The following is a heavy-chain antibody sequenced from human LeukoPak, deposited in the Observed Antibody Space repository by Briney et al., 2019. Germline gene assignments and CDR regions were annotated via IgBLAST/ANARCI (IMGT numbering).Heavy chain of an antibody. V-gene: IGHV1-69*13. D-gene: IGHD5-18*01. J-gene: IGHJ4*02. Sequence: ASVKVSCKTSGGTFSSYAISWVRQAPGQGLEWMGGMIPMFSLTNYAQKFQGRVTLTADESTSTVYLELSSLTYDDTAVYFCARGTSGYTYVGFHWGQGTLVTVSS. CDR1: GGTFSSYA. CDR3: ARGTSGYTYVGFH. CDR2: MIPMFSLT.